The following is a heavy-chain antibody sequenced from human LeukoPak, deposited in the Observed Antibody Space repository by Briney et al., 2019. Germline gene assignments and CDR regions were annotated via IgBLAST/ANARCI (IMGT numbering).Heavy chain of an antibody. J-gene: IGHJ4*02. CDR1: GYTFTSYY. Sequence: ASVKVSCKASGYTFTSYYMHWVRQAPGQGREWMGIINPSGGSTSYAQKFQGRVTMTRDTSTSTVYMELSSLRSEDTAVYYCARALVGLGYSGYDAFDYWGQGTLVTVSS. CDR2: INPSGGST. CDR3: ARALVGLGYSGYDAFDY. V-gene: IGHV1-46*01. D-gene: IGHD5-12*01.